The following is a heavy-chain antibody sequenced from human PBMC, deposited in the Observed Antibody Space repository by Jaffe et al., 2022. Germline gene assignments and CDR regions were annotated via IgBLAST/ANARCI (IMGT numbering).Heavy chain of an antibody. D-gene: IGHD3-22*01. CDR2: IRSKAYGGTT. Sequence: EVQLVESGGGLVQPGRSLRLSCTASGFTFGDYAMSWVRQAPGKGLEWVGFIRSKAYGGTTEYAASVKGRFTISRDDSKSIAYLQMNSLKTEDTAVYYCTRDLNYYDSSGYYHYWGQGTLVTVSS. CDR1: GFTFGDYA. V-gene: IGHV3-49*04. CDR3: TRDLNYYDSSGYYHY. J-gene: IGHJ4*02.